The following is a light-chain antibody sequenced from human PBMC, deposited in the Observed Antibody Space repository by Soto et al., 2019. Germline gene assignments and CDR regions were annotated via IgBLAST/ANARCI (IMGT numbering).Light chain of an antibody. CDR3: QQYNNWPAIT. CDR2: SAS. V-gene: IGKV3D-15*01. CDR1: QSVSSN. Sequence: EIVMTQSPATLSVSPGERATLSCRASQSVSSNLAWYQQKPGQAPRLLIDSASTRATGIPARFSGSASGTEFTLTISSLQSEDFAVYYCQQYNNWPAITFGQGTRLEV. J-gene: IGKJ5*01.